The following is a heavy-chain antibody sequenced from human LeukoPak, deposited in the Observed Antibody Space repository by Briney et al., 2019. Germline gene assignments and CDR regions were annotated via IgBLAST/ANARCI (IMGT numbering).Heavy chain of an antibody. J-gene: IGHJ3*02. CDR3: TRTDSSLMWLVGAFDI. CDR2: IRSKAYGGTT. Sequence: GGSLRLSCKASGFTFGDYAMSWFRQAPGKGLEWVGCIRSKAYGGTTEYAASVKGRFTISRDDSKSIAYLQMNSLKTEDTAVYYCTRTDSSLMWLVGAFDIWGQGTMVTASS. V-gene: IGHV3-49*03. D-gene: IGHD1-26*01. CDR1: GFTFGDYA.